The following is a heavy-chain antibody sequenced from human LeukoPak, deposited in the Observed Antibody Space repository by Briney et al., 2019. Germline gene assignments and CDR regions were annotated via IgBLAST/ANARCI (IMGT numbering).Heavy chain of an antibody. Sequence: PSETLSLTCTVSGGSISSSRYYWGWIRQPPGKGLEWIGEINHSGSTNYNPSLKSRVTISVDTSKNQFSLKLSSVTAADTAVYYCARVLQYSYGYKGYSGYDRLESFDYWGQGTLVTVSS. CDR1: GGSISSSRYY. V-gene: IGHV4-39*07. CDR3: ARVLQYSYGYKGYSGYDRLESFDY. D-gene: IGHD5-12*01. CDR2: INHSGST. J-gene: IGHJ4*02.